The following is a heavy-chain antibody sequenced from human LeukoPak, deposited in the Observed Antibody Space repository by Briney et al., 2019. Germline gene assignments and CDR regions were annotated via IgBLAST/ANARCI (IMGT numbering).Heavy chain of an antibody. Sequence: GSLRLSCAASGFTVSSNYMSWIRQPPGKGLEWIGEINHSGSTNYNPSLKSRVTISVDTSKNQFSLKLSSVTAADTAAYYCARRGGSGSYPYYYYYYMDVWGKGTTVTISS. V-gene: IGHV4-34*01. J-gene: IGHJ6*03. CDR3: ARRGGSGSYPYYYYYYMDV. CDR2: INHSGST. CDR1: GFTVSSNY. D-gene: IGHD3-10*01.